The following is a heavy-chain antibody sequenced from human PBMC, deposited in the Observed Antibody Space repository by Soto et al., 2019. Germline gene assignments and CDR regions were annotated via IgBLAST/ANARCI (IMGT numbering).Heavy chain of an antibody. Sequence: ETLSLTCTVSGGSISSYYWSWIRQPPGKGLEWIGYIYYSGTTDYAAPVKGRFTISRDDSKNTLYLQMNSLKTEDTAVYYCTTYYDILTGYGWNDYWGQGTLVTVSS. CDR1: GGSISSYY. V-gene: IGHV3-15*01. D-gene: IGHD3-9*01. J-gene: IGHJ4*02. CDR3: TTYYDILTGYGWNDY. CDR2: IYYSGTT.